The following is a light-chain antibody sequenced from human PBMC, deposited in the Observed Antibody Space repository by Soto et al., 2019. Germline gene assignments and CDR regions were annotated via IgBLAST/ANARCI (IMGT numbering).Light chain of an antibody. J-gene: IGKJ4*01. Sequence: EIVLTQSPGTLSLSPGERATLSCRASQSVSSSYLAWYQQKPGQAPRLLIYGASGRATGIPDRFSGSGSGTYFTLPISRLEPEDFAVYYCQQYGSSPPLTFGGGTKVEIK. CDR1: QSVSSSY. CDR3: QQYGSSPPLT. CDR2: GAS. V-gene: IGKV3-20*01.